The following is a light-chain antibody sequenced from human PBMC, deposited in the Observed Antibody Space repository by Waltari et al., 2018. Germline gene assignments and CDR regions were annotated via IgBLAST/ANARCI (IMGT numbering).Light chain of an antibody. Sequence: EIGMPQFPAPLSVSQGERATPSCRASQSVCSSLAWYQQKPGRGPRPLIHGSSTRATGIPARFSGSGSGTEFTLTINSLQSEDSAVYYCQQYKNWPPMYTFGQGTKLEIK. V-gene: IGKV3-15*01. CDR1: QSVCSS. CDR3: QQYKNWPPMYT. CDR2: GSS. J-gene: IGKJ2*01.